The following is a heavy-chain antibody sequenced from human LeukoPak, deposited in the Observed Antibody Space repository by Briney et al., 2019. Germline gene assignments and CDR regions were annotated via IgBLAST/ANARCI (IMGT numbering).Heavy chain of an antibody. CDR1: GFTFSSYW. Sequence: GGSERLSCAASGFTFSSYWMNWVRQAPGRGLEWVANINQDGSEKYYVDSVKGPFTTSRDNAKNSLYLQMNRLRAEDTAVYYCASTSSFTYYYGSGRKGAFDMWGEGTTVSPSS. CDR3: ASTSSFTYYYGSGRKGAFDM. D-gene: IGHD3-10*01. CDR2: INQDGSEK. V-gene: IGHV3-7*05. J-gene: IGHJ3*02.